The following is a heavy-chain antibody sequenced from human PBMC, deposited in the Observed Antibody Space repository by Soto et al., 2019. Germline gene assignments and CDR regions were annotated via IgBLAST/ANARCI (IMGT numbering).Heavy chain of an antibody. Sequence: EVQLVESGGGWVQPGGSLRLSCVASEFTFGSYWMTWVRQAPGKGLERVANIKPDGSERHYLDSVKGRFTISRDNAKNSLYLQMNSLRAEDTAIYFCASDCGWNLFDYWGQGTLVIVSS. CDR3: ASDCGWNLFDY. D-gene: IGHD6-19*01. CDR1: EFTFGSYW. CDR2: IKPDGSER. J-gene: IGHJ4*01. V-gene: IGHV3-7*04.